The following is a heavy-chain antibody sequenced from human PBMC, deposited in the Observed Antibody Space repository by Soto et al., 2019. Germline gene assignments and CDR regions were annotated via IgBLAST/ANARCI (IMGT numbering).Heavy chain of an antibody. Sequence: PSETLSLTCRVSGGSISHDYWTWIRQPPGKGLEWIGYIYKGGSINYNPSLKSRVTISVDTSNNQFSLKLSSVTAADTAVYYCARAYYDRSRYAVDPWGQGTLVTVSS. CDR1: GGSISHDY. CDR3: ARAYYDRSRYAVDP. D-gene: IGHD3-22*01. J-gene: IGHJ5*02. CDR2: IYKGGSI. V-gene: IGHV4-4*09.